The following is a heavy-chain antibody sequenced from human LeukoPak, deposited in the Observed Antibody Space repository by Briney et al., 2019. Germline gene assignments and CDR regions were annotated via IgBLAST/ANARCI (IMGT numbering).Heavy chain of an antibody. CDR1: GFTFSQYW. CDR2: IKQDGSEK. Sequence: PGVSLRLSCAASGFTFSQYWMSWVRQAPGKGLEWVANIKQDGSEKYYVDSVKGRFTTSRDDAKNSLYLQMNSLRAEDTAVYFCARVHMVATWDYFDYWGQGTLVTVSS. D-gene: IGHD5-12*01. V-gene: IGHV3-7*01. J-gene: IGHJ4*02. CDR3: ARVHMVATWDYFDY.